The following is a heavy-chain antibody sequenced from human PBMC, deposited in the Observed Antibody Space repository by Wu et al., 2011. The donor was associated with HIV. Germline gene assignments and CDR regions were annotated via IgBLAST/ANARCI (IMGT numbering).Heavy chain of an antibody. Sequence: SGYTITTYDFELGATGPGQGLEWMGWMNSNNGKTGYGQKFQGRVAMTRNISTRTAYMELSSLRSEDTAVYYCARGEYTSNYYYYYMDVWGQGALVTVSS. D-gene: IGHD6-6*01. CDR3: ARGEYTSNYYYYYMDV. CDR1: GYTITTYD. V-gene: IGHV1-8*01. CDR2: MNSNNGKT. J-gene: IGHJ6*03.